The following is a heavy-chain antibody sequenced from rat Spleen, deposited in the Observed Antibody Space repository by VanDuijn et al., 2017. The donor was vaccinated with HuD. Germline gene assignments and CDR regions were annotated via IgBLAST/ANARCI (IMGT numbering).Heavy chain of an antibody. V-gene: IGHV1-43*01. CDR3: ARAYYDGTYYDH. J-gene: IGHJ2*01. Sequence: QIQLQQSGAELAKPGSSVKISCKASGYTFTNYFINWIKQTTGQGLDYIGNINTGSGGTNYNEKFKGKATLTVDKSSSTAFMQLASLTPDDSAVYYCARAYYDGTYYDHWGQGVMVTVSS. D-gene: IGHD1-12*02. CDR2: INTGSGGT. CDR1: GYTFTNYF.